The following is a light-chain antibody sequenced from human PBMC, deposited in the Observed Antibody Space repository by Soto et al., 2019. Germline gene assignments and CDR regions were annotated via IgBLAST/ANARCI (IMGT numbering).Light chain of an antibody. CDR2: GAS. J-gene: IGKJ1*01. Sequence: EIVLTQSPGTLSFSPGERATLSCRASQSVSSSYLAWYQQKPGQAPRLLIYGASSRATGIPDRFSGSGSGTGFTLTISRLEPEDFAVYYCQQYGSSGTFGQRTKVDIK. V-gene: IGKV3-20*01. CDR3: QQYGSSGT. CDR1: QSVSSSY.